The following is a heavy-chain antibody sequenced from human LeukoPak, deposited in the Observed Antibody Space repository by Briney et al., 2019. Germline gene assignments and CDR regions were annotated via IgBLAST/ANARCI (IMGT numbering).Heavy chain of an antibody. CDR2: IRYDGSNK. CDR1: GFTFSSYG. V-gene: IGHV3-30*02. CDR3: ARVEFDIFLN. Sequence: GGSLRLSCAASGFTFSSYGMHWVRQAPGKGLEWVAFIRYDGSNKYYADSVKGRFTISRDNSKNTLYLQMNSLRAEDTAVYYCARVEFDIFLNWGQGTLVTVSS. J-gene: IGHJ4*02. D-gene: IGHD3-9*01.